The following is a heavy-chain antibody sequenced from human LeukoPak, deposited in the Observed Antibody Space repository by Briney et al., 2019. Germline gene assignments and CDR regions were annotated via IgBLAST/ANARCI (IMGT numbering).Heavy chain of an antibody. D-gene: IGHD7-27*01. CDR3: ARERARRPTGDWGGYFDY. CDR2: ISYDGSNK. CDR1: GFTFSDYY. Sequence: GGSLRLSCAASGFTFSDYYMSWIRQAPGKGLEWVAVISYDGSNKYYADSVKGRFTISRDNSKNTLYLQMNSLRAEDTAVYYCARERARRPTGDWGGYFDYWGQGTLVTVSS. V-gene: IGHV3-30-3*01. J-gene: IGHJ4*02.